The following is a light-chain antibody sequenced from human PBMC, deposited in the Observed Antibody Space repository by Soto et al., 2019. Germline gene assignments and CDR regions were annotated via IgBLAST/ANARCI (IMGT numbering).Light chain of an antibody. CDR3: QHYGGLWT. J-gene: IGKJ1*01. Sequence: DLQMTQSPSTLSPSVVDRITISCRASQSIGNRLAWYKQKPGTAPKVLIYDASTLESGVPLRFSGSGSGTNFILTISSMKPDDFATYYCQHYGGLWTFGLGTKVDI. CDR1: QSIGNR. CDR2: DAS. V-gene: IGKV1-5*01.